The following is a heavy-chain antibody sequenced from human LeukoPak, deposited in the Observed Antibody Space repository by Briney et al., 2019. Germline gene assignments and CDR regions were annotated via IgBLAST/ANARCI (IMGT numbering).Heavy chain of an antibody. V-gene: IGHV3-53*01. CDR2: IYSGGST. J-gene: IGHJ3*02. Sequence: PGGSLRLSCAASGFTVSSNYMSWVRQAPGKGLEWVSVIYSGGSTYYADSVKGRFTISRDNSKNTLYLQMNSLRAEDTAVYYCAKEGSGYYLDAFDIWGQGTMVTVSS. D-gene: IGHD3-22*01. CDR3: AKEGSGYYLDAFDI. CDR1: GFTVSSNY.